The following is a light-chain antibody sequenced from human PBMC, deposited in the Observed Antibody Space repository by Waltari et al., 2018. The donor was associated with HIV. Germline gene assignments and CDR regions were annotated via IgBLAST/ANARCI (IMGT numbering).Light chain of an antibody. V-gene: IGLV1-47*01. Sequence: QSVLTQPPSASGTPGQRVTISCSGSSSNIGSNSVYWYQQLPGTAPKRLIYRNNQRPSGVPDRFSGSKSGTSASLAISGLRSEDEADYFCAAWDDSRKVFGGGTKLTVL. CDR1: SSNIGSNS. J-gene: IGLJ3*02. CDR3: AAWDDSRKV. CDR2: RNN.